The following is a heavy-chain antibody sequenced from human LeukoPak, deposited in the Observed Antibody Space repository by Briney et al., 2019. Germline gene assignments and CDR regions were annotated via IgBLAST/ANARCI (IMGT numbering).Heavy chain of an antibody. CDR3: SHDSTGYRDY. Sequence: PSETLSLTCTVSGGSISSSNYYWGWIRRPPGKGLEWIGSIYYSGSTYYNPSLKSRVTISVDTSKSQFSLKLSSVTAADTAVYYCSHDSTGYRDYWGQGTLVTVSS. J-gene: IGHJ4*02. CDR1: GGSISSSNYY. V-gene: IGHV4-39*01. CDR2: IYYSGST. D-gene: IGHD3-22*01.